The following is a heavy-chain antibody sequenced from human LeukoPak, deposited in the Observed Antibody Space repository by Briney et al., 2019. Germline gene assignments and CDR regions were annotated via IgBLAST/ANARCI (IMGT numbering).Heavy chain of an antibody. V-gene: IGHV4-34*01. D-gene: IGHD6-25*01. CDR3: ARGSAADY. CDR1: GGSFSGYY. Sequence: SETLSLTCAVYGGSFSGYYWSWIRQPPGKGLEWIGEINHSGSTNYNPSLKSRVTISVDTSKNQFSLKLSSVTAADTAVYYCARGSAADYWGQGTLVTVSS. J-gene: IGHJ4*02. CDR2: INHSGST.